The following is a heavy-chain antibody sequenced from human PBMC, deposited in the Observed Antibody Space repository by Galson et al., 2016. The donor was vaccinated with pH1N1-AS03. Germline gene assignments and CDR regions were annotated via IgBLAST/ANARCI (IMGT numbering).Heavy chain of an antibody. CDR3: VRAEESRLHVFDD. J-gene: IGHJ4*02. CDR1: GFTFRNYA. Sequence: SLRLSCAASGFTFRNYAMHWLLQAPGKGLEWVVVISSDGTKKEDADSVKGRFTISRDSSKNTLYLQMNSLRLEDTAVYYCVRAEESRLHVFDDWGQGTLVTVAA. CDR2: ISSDGTKK. V-gene: IGHV3-30*04. D-gene: IGHD5-24*01.